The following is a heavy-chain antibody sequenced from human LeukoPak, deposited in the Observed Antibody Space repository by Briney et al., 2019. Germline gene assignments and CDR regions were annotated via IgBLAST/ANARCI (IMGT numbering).Heavy chain of an antibody. CDR1: GFTFASYN. Sequence: GGSLRLSCAASGFTFASYNMHWVRQVPGKGLEWVSSITRTGKYIYYGDPVRGRFTISRDNAKNSLYLQMNSLRAEDTAVYYCARVGFGVVINALDIWGQGTMVTVSS. CDR2: ITRTGKYI. D-gene: IGHD3-3*01. CDR3: ARVGFGVVINALDI. J-gene: IGHJ3*02. V-gene: IGHV3-21*01.